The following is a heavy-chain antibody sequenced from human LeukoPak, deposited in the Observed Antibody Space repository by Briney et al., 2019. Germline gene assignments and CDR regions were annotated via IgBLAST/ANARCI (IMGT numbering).Heavy chain of an antibody. CDR1: GFTFSDYY. J-gene: IGHJ4*02. Sequence: GGSLRLSCAASGFTFSDYYMSWIRQAPGKGLEWVSYISSSGSTIYYADSVKGRFTISRDNAKNSLYLQMNSLRAEDTAVYYCATRIITMVRGVTDYWGQGTLVTVSS. V-gene: IGHV3-11*04. CDR2: ISSSGSTI. CDR3: ATRIITMVRGVTDY. D-gene: IGHD3-10*01.